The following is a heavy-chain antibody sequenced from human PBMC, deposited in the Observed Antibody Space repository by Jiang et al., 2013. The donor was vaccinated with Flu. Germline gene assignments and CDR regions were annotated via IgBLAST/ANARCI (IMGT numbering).Heavy chain of an antibody. Sequence: SGISWNSGSIGYADSVKGRFTISRDNAKNSLYLQMNSLRAEDTALYYCAKADSSGWYGAFDIWGQGTMVTSLQ. CDR2: ISWNSGSI. D-gene: IGHD6-19*01. J-gene: IGHJ3*02. V-gene: IGHV3-9*01. CDR3: AKADSSGWYGAFDI.